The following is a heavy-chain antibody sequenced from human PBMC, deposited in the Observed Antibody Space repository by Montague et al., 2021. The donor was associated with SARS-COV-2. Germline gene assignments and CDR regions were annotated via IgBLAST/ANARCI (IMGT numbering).Heavy chain of an antibody. D-gene: IGHD5-12*01. CDR1: GGSFSGYY. CDR3: ARGPTNNIGMVATRLDY. J-gene: IGHJ4*02. V-gene: IGHV4-34*01. Sequence: SETLSLTCAVYGGSFSGYYWNWIRQPPGKGLEWIGEINYSGGTNYNPSLKSRVTISVDTSNNQFSMKLTSVTAADTAVYYCARGPTNNIGMVATRLDYWGQGTLVTVSS. CDR2: INYSGGT.